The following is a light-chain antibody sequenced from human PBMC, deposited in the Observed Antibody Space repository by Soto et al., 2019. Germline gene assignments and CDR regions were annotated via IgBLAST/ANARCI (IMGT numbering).Light chain of an antibody. Sequence: QSALTQPASVSGSPGQSITISCTGTSSDVGGYKFVSWYQQHPGKAPKLLIYEVTNRPSGVSNRFSGSKSGTTASLTISGLQAEEEADYYCSSYTTSSTLEVFGTGTKVTVL. V-gene: IGLV2-14*01. J-gene: IGLJ1*01. CDR2: EVT. CDR3: SSYTTSSTLEV. CDR1: SSDVGGYKF.